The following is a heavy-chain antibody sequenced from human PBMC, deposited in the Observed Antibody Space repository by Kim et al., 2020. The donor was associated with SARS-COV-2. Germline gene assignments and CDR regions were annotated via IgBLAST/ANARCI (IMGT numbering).Heavy chain of an antibody. CDR1: GYTFTSYG. Sequence: ASVKVSCKASGYTFTSYGISWVRQAPGQGLEWMGWISAYNGNTNYAQNLQGRVTMTTDTSTSTAYMELRSLRSDDTAVYYCARDYGPAASSPHDYWGQGTLVTVSS. J-gene: IGHJ4*02. D-gene: IGHD2-2*01. V-gene: IGHV1-18*04. CDR3: ARDYGPAASSPHDY. CDR2: ISAYNGNT.